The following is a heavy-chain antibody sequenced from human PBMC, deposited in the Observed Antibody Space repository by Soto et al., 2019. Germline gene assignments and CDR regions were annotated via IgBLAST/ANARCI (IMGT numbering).Heavy chain of an antibody. Sequence: GASVKVSCKASGYMFSSFGISWVRQAPGQGLEWMGWISVYNGHTKYAKKWQGRVTMTTDTSTSRAYMELRSLRSDDTAVYFCARDVALGGGCTAYYYGMDVWGQGTTVTVSS. CDR2: ISVYNGHT. D-gene: IGHD3-16*01. CDR1: GYMFSSFG. CDR3: ARDVALGGGCTAYYYGMDV. V-gene: IGHV1-18*01. J-gene: IGHJ6*02.